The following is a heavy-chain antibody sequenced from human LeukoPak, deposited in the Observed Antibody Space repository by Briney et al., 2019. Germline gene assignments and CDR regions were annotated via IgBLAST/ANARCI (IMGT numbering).Heavy chain of an antibody. J-gene: IGHJ6*02. D-gene: IGHD6-19*01. CDR3: ARGGSSGWYLAYYYYGMDV. Sequence: ETLSLTCTVSGGSISSYYWSWIRQPPGKGLEWIGYLYYSGSTNYNPSLKSRVTISVDTSKNQFFLKLSSVTAADTAVYYCARGGSSGWYLAYYYYGMDVWGQGTTVTVSS. V-gene: IGHV4-59*01. CDR2: LYYSGST. CDR1: GGSISSYY.